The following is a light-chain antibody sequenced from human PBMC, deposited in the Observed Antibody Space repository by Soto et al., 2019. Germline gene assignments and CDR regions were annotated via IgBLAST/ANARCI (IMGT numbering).Light chain of an antibody. J-gene: IGKJ1*01. V-gene: IGKV1-5*03. CDR1: QSISSW. Sequence: DIQMTQSPSTVSASVGVRVTITCRASQSISSWLAWYQQKPGKAPNLLIYKASSLESGVPSRFSGSGSGTEFSLTISSLQPDDFATYYCQQYNIYPWTFGQGTKVEIK. CDR3: QQYNIYPWT. CDR2: KAS.